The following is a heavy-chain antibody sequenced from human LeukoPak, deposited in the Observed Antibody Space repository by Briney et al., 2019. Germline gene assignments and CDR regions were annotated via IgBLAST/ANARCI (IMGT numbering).Heavy chain of an antibody. Sequence: PGGSLRLSCAASGFTFSRSSMNWVRQAPGKGLEWVSSISSGSSYIYYADSVKGRFTISKDNAKNSLYLQMNSLRADDTAVYYFARHGYYNLQYWGQGTLVTVSS. J-gene: IGHJ4*02. CDR3: ARHGYYNLQY. CDR1: GFTFSRSS. D-gene: IGHD1-1*01. CDR2: ISSGSSYI. V-gene: IGHV3-21*01.